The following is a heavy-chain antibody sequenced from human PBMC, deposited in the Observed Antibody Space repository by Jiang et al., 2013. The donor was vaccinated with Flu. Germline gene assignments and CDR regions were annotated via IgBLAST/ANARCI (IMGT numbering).Heavy chain of an antibody. CDR1: GGSISSYY. CDR3: ARAIGIAAETKNFDY. CDR2: IYYSGST. V-gene: IGHV4-59*01. D-gene: IGHD6-13*01. Sequence: PGLVKPSETLSLTCTVSGGSISSYYWSWIRQPPGKGLEWIGYIYYSGSTNYNPSLKSRVTISVDTSKNQFSLKLSSVTAADTAVYYCARAIGIAAETKNFDYWGQGTLVTVSS. J-gene: IGHJ4*02.